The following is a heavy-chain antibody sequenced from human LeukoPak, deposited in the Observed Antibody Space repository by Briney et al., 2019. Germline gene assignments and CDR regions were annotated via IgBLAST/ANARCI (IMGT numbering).Heavy chain of an antibody. CDR1: GGSISSSSYY. CDR3: ASLGYCSGGSCYYYYYYYMDV. D-gene: IGHD2-15*01. CDR2: IFYSGST. Sequence: SETLSLTCTVSGGSISSSSYYWGWIRQPPGKGLEWIGSIFYSGSTYNNPSLKSRVTISVDTSKNQFSLKLSSVTAADTAVYYCASLGYCSGGSCYYYYYYYMDVWGKGTTVTVSS. J-gene: IGHJ6*03. V-gene: IGHV4-39*01.